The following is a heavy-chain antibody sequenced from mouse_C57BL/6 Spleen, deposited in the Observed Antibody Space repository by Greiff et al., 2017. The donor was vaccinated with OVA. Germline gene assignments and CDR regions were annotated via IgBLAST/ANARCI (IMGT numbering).Heavy chain of an antibody. CDR1: GYSFTDYN. V-gene: IGHV1-39*01. Sequence: EVQLQQSGPELVKPGASVKISCKASGYSFTDYNMNWVKQSNGKSLEWIGVINPNYGTTSYNQKFKGTATLTVDQSSSTAYMQLNSLTSEDSAVYYCARLTYYSNYGAMDYWGQGTSVTVSS. CDR2: INPNYGTT. D-gene: IGHD2-5*01. J-gene: IGHJ4*01. CDR3: ARLTYYSNYGAMDY.